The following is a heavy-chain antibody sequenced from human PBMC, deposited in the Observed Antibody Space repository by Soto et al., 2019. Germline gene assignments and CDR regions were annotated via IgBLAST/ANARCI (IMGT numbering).Heavy chain of an antibody. CDR2: ISYDGSNK. V-gene: IGHV3-30*18. D-gene: IGHD6-19*01. Sequence: GGSLRLSCAASGFTFSSYGMHWVRQAPGKGLEWVAVISYDGSNKYYADSVKGRFTISRDNSKNTLYLQMNSLRAEDTAVYYCAKDQEAGTYYYYGMDVWGQGTTVTVSS. CDR3: AKDQEAGTYYYYGMDV. J-gene: IGHJ6*02. CDR1: GFTFSSYG.